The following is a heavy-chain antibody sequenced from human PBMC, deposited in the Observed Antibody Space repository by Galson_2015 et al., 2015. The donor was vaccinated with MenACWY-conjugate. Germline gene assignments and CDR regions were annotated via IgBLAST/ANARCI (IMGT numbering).Heavy chain of an antibody. Sequence: SVKVSCKASGYTFTSYAMHWVRQAPGQRLEWMGWINAGNGNTKYSQKFQGRVTITRDTSASTAYMELSSLRSEDTAVYYCARLERFGEQYNWFDPWGQGTLVTVSS. J-gene: IGHJ5*02. CDR2: INAGNGNT. V-gene: IGHV1-3*01. D-gene: IGHD3-10*01. CDR3: ARLERFGEQYNWFDP. CDR1: GYTFTSYA.